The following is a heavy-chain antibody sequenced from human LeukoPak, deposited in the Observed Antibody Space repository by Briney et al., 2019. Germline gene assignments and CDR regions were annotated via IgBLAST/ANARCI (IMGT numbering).Heavy chain of an antibody. CDR1: GGSISNYY. Sequence: TSETLSLTCTVSGGSISNYYWSWIRQPPGKGLEWIGYIYYSGSTNYNPSLKSRVTISVDMSKNQFSLKLSSVTAADTAVYYCARLSSGWHYYYYGMTSGAKGPRSPSP. V-gene: IGHV4-59*08. J-gene: IGHJ6*02. D-gene: IGHD6-19*01. CDR2: IYYSGST. CDR3: ARLSSGWHYYYYGMTS.